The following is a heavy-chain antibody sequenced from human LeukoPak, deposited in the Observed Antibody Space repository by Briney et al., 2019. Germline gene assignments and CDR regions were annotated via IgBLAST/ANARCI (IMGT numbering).Heavy chain of an antibody. CDR2: TYYRSKEYK. D-gene: IGHD1-26*01. V-gene: IGHV6-1*01. Sequence: SQTLSLTCALSGDIVSRNSAAWNWGRQSRSRGLEWLRRTYYRSKEYKDYAVSVKSQITINPDTSKNQFSLQLNTVTPDDTTVYACAIGNEWAFDYWAQGTLVTVSS. J-gene: IGHJ4*02. CDR1: GDIVSRNSAA. CDR3: AIGNEWAFDY.